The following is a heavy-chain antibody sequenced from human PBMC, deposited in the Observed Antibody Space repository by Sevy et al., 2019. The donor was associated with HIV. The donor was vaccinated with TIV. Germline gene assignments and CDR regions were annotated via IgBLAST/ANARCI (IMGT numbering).Heavy chain of an antibody. Sequence: SETLSFTCAVSGYSISSGYYWGWIRQPPGKGLEWIGSIYHSGSTYYNPSLKSRVTISVDTSKNQFSLKLSSVTAADTAVYYCARHYDFPQTYYYYGMDVWGQGTTVTVSS. CDR2: IYHSGST. CDR1: GYSISSGYY. CDR3: ARHYDFPQTYYYYGMDV. V-gene: IGHV4-38-2*01. J-gene: IGHJ6*02. D-gene: IGHD3-3*01.